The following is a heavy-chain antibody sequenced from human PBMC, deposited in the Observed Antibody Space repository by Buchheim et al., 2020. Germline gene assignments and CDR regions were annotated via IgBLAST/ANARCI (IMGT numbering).Heavy chain of an antibody. Sequence: LQLQESGPGLVKPSETLSLTCTVSGGSISSSSYYWGWIRPPPGKGLEWIGSIYYSGSTYYNPSLKSRVTISVDTSKNQFSLKLSSVTAADTAVYYCASRRYSSGYYYEDYWGQGTL. CDR3: ASRRYSSGYYYEDY. J-gene: IGHJ4*02. CDR1: GGSISSSSYY. D-gene: IGHD3-22*01. V-gene: IGHV4-39*01. CDR2: IYYSGST.